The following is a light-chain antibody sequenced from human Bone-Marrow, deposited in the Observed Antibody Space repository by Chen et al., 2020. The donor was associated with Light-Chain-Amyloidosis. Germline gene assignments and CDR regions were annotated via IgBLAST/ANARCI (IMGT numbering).Light chain of an antibody. J-gene: IGLJ1*01. CDR2: GVN. CDR1: SSDVGGYHY. V-gene: IGLV2-8*01. Sequence: QSALTQPPSASGSPGQSVTISCTGTSSDVGGYHYVSWYQHHPGKAPKLIIYGVNNRPSGVPDRVSGSKSGNTASLIVSGLQAEDEADYYCSSYVGSNDYVFGTGTRLTVL. CDR3: SSYVGSNDYV.